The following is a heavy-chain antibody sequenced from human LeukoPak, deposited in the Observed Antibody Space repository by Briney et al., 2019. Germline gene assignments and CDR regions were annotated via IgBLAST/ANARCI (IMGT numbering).Heavy chain of an antibody. CDR3: ARGGSRELQYSSSIFDY. V-gene: IGHV1-8*01. D-gene: IGHD6-6*01. J-gene: IGHJ4*02. Sequence: ASVKVSCKTSRYTFTSYDINWVRQATGQGLEWMGWMNPNSGNTGYAQKFQGRVTMTRNTSISTAYMELSSLRSEDTAVYYCARGGSRELQYSSSIFDYWGQGTLVTVSS. CDR1: RYTFTSYD. CDR2: MNPNSGNT.